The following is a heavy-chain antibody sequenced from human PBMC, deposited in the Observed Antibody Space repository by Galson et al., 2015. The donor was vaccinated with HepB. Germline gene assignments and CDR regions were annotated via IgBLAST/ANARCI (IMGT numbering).Heavy chain of an antibody. V-gene: IGHV1-18*04. CDR3: ARDSPRGYSYGTAWGFDP. CDR1: GYTFTSYG. D-gene: IGHD5-18*01. J-gene: IGHJ5*02. Sequence: SVKVSCKASGYTFTSYGISWVRQAPGQGLEWMGWISAYNGNTNYAQKLQGRVTMTTDTSTSTAYMELRSLRSDDTAVYYCARDSPRGYSYGTAWGFDPWGQGTLVTVSS. CDR2: ISAYNGNT.